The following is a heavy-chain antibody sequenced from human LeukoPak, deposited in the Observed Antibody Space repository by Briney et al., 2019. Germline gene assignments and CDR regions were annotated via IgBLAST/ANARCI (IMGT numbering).Heavy chain of an antibody. CDR1: GGSISPYY. CDR2: IYYSGST. CDR3: ARDRYYYGSGQSGYYYYYMDV. Sequence: SETLSLTCTVSGGSISPYYWSWIRQPPGKGLEWIGYIYYSGSTNYNPSLKSRVTISVDTSKNQFSLKLSSVTAADTAVYYCARDRYYYGSGQSGYYYYYMDVWGKGTTVTISS. V-gene: IGHV4-59*12. J-gene: IGHJ6*03. D-gene: IGHD3-10*01.